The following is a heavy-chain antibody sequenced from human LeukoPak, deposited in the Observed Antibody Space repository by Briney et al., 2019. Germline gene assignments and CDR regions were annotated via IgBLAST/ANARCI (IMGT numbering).Heavy chain of an antibody. Sequence: SETLSLTCSVSGASISTISYYWGWIRQSPGKGLEWIGSINYSGSTYYNPSLKSRVTISVDTSKIQFSLRLSSVTAADTAVYYCARDRDYDFRSGQFDPWGQGTLVTVSS. CDR3: ARDRDYDFRSGQFDP. CDR2: INYSGST. D-gene: IGHD3-3*01. CDR1: GASISTISYY. J-gene: IGHJ5*02. V-gene: IGHV4-39*07.